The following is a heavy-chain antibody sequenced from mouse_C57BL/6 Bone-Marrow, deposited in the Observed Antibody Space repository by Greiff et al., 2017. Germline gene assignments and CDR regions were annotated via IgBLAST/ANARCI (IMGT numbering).Heavy chain of an antibody. V-gene: IGHV1-81*01. CDR1: GYTFTSYG. J-gene: IGHJ3*01. CDR3: GVFYYYGSSYGFFAY. Sequence: VKLVESGAELVRPGASVKLSCKASGYTFTSYGISWVKQRTGQGLEWIGEIYPRSGNTYYNEKFKGKATLTADKSSSTAYMELRSLTSEDSAVYFCGVFYYYGSSYGFFAYWGQGTLVTVSA. D-gene: IGHD1-1*01. CDR2: IYPRSGNT.